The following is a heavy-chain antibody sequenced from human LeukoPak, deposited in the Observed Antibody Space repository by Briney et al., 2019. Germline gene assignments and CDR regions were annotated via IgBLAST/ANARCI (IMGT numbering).Heavy chain of an antibody. CDR3: AKDGGLWVSAHWGDS. D-gene: IGHD7-27*01. V-gene: IGHV3-23*01. Sequence: GGSLRLSCAASGFPFSSYAVSWVRQAPGKGLEWVSVISDSGGRTYSAASVKGRFTISRDNSKNTLYLQMNSLRAEDTAVYYCAKDGGLWVSAHWGDSWGRGTLVTVSS. CDR2: ISDSGGRT. J-gene: IGHJ4*02. CDR1: GFPFSSYA.